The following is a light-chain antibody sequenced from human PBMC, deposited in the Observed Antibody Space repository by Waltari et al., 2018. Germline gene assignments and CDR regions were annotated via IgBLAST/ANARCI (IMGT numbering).Light chain of an antibody. CDR1: QGISTY. V-gene: IGKV1-17*01. Sequence: DIQMTQSPSSLSASAGDRVTITCRASQGISTYFNWYQQKPGKAPKRLIYAASSLESGVPSRFSGSGSGTDFTLTISSLQPEDFATYYCLQYNSNPYSFGQGTKVEIK. J-gene: IGKJ2*03. CDR2: AAS. CDR3: LQYNSNPYS.